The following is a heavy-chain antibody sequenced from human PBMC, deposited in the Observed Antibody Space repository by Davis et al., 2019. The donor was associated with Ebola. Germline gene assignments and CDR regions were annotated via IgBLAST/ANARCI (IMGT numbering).Heavy chain of an antibody. CDR3: ARLTDYSNYYYYGMDV. Sequence: GESLKISCKASGYSFTSYYISWVRQMPGKGLEWMGIIYPGDSDTRYSPSFQGQVTISADKSISTAYLQWSSLKASDTAMYYCARLTDYSNYYYYGMDVWGKGTTVTVSS. J-gene: IGHJ6*04. CDR2: IYPGDSDT. D-gene: IGHD4-11*01. V-gene: IGHV5-51*01. CDR1: GYSFTSYY.